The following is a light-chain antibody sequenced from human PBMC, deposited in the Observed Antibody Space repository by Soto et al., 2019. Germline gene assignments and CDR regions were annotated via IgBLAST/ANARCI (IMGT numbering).Light chain of an antibody. J-gene: IGLJ2*01. V-gene: IGLV3-1*01. Sequence: SYELTQPPSVSVSPGQTATVSCSGDKLGDKYTCWYQQKPGQSPILVIQEDTKRPSGIPERFSGSNSGDTATLTISGTQPLDEADYYCQAWDESTAVFGGGTKVTVL. CDR3: QAWDESTAV. CDR1: KLGDKY. CDR2: EDT.